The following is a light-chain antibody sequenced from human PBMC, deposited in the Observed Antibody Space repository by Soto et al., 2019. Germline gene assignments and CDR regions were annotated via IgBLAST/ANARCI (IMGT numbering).Light chain of an antibody. CDR2: GNS. J-gene: IGLJ3*02. CDR3: AAWDDSLRGVV. V-gene: IGLV1-47*02. CDR1: SSNIGNNY. Sequence: QSVLTQPPSVSAAPGQKVTISCSGSSSNIGNNYVSWYQQLPGAAPKLLMHGNSQRPSGVPDRFSGSKSGTSASLAIIGLRTEDEAHYYCAAWDDSLRGVVFGGGTKLTVL.